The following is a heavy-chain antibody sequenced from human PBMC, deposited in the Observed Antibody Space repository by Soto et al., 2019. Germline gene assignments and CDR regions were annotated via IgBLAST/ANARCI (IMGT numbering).Heavy chain of an antibody. J-gene: IGHJ5*02. V-gene: IGHV5-10-1*01. CDR3: ARFQSQRGFDP. CDR2: IDPSDSYT. CDR1: GYRFTSYW. D-gene: IGHD6-25*01. Sequence: GESLKISCKGSGYRFTSYWISWVRQMSGKGLEWMGRIDPSDSYTNYSPSFQGHVTISVDKTISTAYLQWSSLKASDTAMYYCARFQSQRGFDPWGQGTLVTVSS.